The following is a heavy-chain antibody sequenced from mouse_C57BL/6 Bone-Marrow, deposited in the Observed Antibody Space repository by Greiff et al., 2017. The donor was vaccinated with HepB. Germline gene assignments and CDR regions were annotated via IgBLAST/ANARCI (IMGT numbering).Heavy chain of an antibody. CDR3: VKDYGSSPHWYFDV. J-gene: IGHJ1*03. D-gene: IGHD1-1*01. CDR1: GFSFNTYA. Sequence: EVKLQESGGGLVQPKGSLKLSCAASGFSFNTYAMNWVRQAPGKGLEWVARIRSKSNNYATYYADSVKDRFTISRDDSESMLYLQMNNLKTEDTAMYYCVKDYGSSPHWYFDVWGTGTTVTVSS. V-gene: IGHV10-1*01. CDR2: IRSKSNNYAT.